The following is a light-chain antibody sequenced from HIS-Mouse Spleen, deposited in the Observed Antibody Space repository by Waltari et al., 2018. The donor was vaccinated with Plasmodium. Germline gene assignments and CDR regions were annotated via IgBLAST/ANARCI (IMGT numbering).Light chain of an antibody. J-gene: IGLJ1*01. Sequence: QSALTQPPSASGSPGQSVTISCPATSSDVGGYHYVSWYHQHPGKAPNLMIYEVSKRPSGVPDRFSGSKSGNTASLTVSGLQAEDEADYYCSSYAGSSVFGTGTKVTVL. V-gene: IGLV2-8*01. CDR1: SSDVGGYHY. CDR2: EVS. CDR3: SSYAGSSV.